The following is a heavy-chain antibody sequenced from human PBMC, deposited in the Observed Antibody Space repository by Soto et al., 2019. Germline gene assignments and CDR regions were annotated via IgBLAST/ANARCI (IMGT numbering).Heavy chain of an antibody. D-gene: IGHD3-22*01. Sequence: GGSLRLSCAASGFPFTTYVMSWVRQVPGKGLDWVSSIINVDGSTYYTDSVKGRFIISRDTSKNTVSLQMNSLRAEDTAIYYCAKGGHNYDVLFESWGQGTPVTVSS. CDR2: IINVDGST. CDR3: AKGGHNYDVLFES. J-gene: IGHJ5*01. V-gene: IGHV3-23*01. CDR1: GFPFTTYV.